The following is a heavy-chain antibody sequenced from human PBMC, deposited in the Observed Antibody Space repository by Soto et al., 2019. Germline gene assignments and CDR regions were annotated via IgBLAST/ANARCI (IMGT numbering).Heavy chain of an antibody. CDR2: IYHSGST. CDR3: ARVVTIPHSGWFDP. CDR1: GGSISSGGYS. V-gene: IGHV4-30-2*01. D-gene: IGHD4-4*01. J-gene: IGHJ5*02. Sequence: QLQLQESGSGLVKPSQTLSLTCAVSGGSISSGGYSWSWIRQPPGKGLEWIGYIYHSGSTYYNPSLKRRVPVSVDRSKNQFSLKLSSVTAADTAVYYCARVVTIPHSGWFDPWGQGTLVTVSS.